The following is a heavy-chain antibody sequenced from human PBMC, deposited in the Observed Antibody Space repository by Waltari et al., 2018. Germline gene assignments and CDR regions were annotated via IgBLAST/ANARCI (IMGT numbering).Heavy chain of an antibody. CDR2: IYYRRRT. J-gene: IGHJ5*02. CDR1: GGSINRNYDY. D-gene: IGHD5-18*01. CDR3: ARDRAHAMVRGFRHGET. Sequence: RLQLPESDPGLVMPSETLSLPCTVSGGSINRNYDYWYWLRQLPGKGLAWIGSIYYRRRTQLNRSLKSRVTISVDASNNRFALKVKSVTAADTAVDYCARDRAHAMVRGFRHGETWGRGALGTVSA. V-gene: IGHV4-39*06.